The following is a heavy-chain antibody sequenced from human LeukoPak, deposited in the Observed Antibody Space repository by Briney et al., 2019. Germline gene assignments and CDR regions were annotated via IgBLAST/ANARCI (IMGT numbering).Heavy chain of an antibody. CDR2: INHSGST. V-gene: IGHV4-34*01. CDR1: GGSFSGYY. Sequence: PSETLSLTCAVYGGSFSGYYWSWIRQPPGKGLEWIGEINHSGSTNYNPSLKSRVTISVDTSKNQFSLKLSSVTAADTAVYYCARVAPSSDYWGQGTLVTVSS. CDR3: ARVAPSSDY. D-gene: IGHD2-15*01. J-gene: IGHJ4*02.